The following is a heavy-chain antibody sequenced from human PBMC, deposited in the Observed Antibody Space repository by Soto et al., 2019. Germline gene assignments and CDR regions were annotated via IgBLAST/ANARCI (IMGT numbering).Heavy chain of an antibody. CDR2: IYSDGST. CDR1: GFTVNSNY. Sequence: PGGSLRLSCAASGFTVNSNYMSWVRQAPGKGLEWVSVIYSDGSTYYADSVKGRFTISRDTSKNTLYLQMNSLRAEDTAVYYCASQYSSGWFYYYGMDVWGQGPTVTVSS. D-gene: IGHD6-19*01. J-gene: IGHJ6*02. V-gene: IGHV3-53*01. CDR3: ASQYSSGWFYYYGMDV.